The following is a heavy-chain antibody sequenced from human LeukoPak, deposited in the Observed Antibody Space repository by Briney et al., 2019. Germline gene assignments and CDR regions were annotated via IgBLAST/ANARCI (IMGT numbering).Heavy chain of an antibody. CDR3: ARVTDHYYGSEI. J-gene: IGHJ4*02. V-gene: IGHV3-33*01. CDR1: GFTFSSYG. Sequence: QPGRSLRLSCAASGFTFSSYGMHWVRQAPGKGLEWVAVIWYDGSNKYYADSVKGRFTISRDNSKNPLYLQMNSLRAEDTTVYYCARVTDHYYGSEIWGQGTLVTVSS. D-gene: IGHD3-10*01. CDR2: IWYDGSNK.